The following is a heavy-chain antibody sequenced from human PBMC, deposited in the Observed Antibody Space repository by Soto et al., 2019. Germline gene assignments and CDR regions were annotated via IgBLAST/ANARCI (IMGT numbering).Heavy chain of an antibody. CDR2: ISGSGGST. J-gene: IGHJ4*02. V-gene: IGHV3-23*01. CDR1: GLTLRDSA. CDR3: AKDGYTGFDPSHFDY. Sequence: SLRLSVAASGLTLRDSAISCVLQAPGKGLDWVSTISGSGGSTYYADSVKGRFTISRVNSKTTLYLQMNSLRAEDTAVYYCAKDGYTGFDPSHFDYWGQGTLVTVS. D-gene: IGHD5-12*01.